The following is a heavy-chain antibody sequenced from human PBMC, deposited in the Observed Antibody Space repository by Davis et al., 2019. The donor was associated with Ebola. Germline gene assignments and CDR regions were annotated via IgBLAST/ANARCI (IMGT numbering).Heavy chain of an antibody. CDR2: INPNSGGT. V-gene: IGHV1-2*02. CDR1: GYTFTGYY. CDR3: ARGNSNRSSGLGY. J-gene: IGHJ4*02. Sequence: ASVTVSCKASGYTFTGYYMPWVRQAPGQGLEWMGWINPNSGGTHYAQKFQGRVPMTRDTSISTAYMELSRLRSDDTAVYYCARGNSNRSSGLGYGGQGTLVTVSS. D-gene: IGHD6-6*01.